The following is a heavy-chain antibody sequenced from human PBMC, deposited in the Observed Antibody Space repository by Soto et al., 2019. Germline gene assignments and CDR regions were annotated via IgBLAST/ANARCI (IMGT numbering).Heavy chain of an antibody. CDR3: ARRHSGYDGVRFDY. J-gene: IGHJ4*02. Sequence: SETLSLTCTVSGGSISSYYWSWIRQPPGKGLEWIGYIYYSGSTNYNPSLKSRVTISVDTSKNQFSLKLSSVTAADTAVYYCARRHSGYDGVRFDYWAQGTLVTVSS. D-gene: IGHD5-12*01. CDR2: IYYSGST. CDR1: GGSISSYY. V-gene: IGHV4-59*01.